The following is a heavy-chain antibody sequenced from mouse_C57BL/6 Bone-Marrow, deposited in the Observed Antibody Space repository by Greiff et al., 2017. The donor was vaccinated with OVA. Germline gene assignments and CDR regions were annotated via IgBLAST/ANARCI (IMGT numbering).Heavy chain of an antibody. CDR3: ARSGSNSLIAY. V-gene: IGHV1-81*01. CDR1: GYTFTSYG. D-gene: IGHD2-5*01. CDR2: IYPRSGNT. Sequence: QVQLQQSGAELARPGASVKLSCKASGYTFTSYGISWVKQRTGQGLEWIGEIYPRSGNTYYNEKFKGKATLTADKSSSTAYMELRSLTSEDSAVYFCARSGSNSLIAYWGQGTLVTVSA. J-gene: IGHJ3*01.